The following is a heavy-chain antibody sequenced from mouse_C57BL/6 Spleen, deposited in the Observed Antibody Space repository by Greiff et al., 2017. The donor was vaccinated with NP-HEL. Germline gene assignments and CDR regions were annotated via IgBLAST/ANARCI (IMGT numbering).Heavy chain of an antibody. V-gene: IGHV14-1*01. CDR3: TTGYYDYDGAY. CDR1: GFNIKDYY. D-gene: IGHD2-4*01. J-gene: IGHJ3*01. CDR2: IDPEDGDT. Sequence: VQLQQSGAELVRPGASVKLSCTASGFNIKDYYMHWVKQRPEQGLEWIGRIDPEDGDTEYAPKFQGKATITADTSSNTAYLQLSSLTSEDTAVYYCTTGYYDYDGAYWGQGTLVTVSA.